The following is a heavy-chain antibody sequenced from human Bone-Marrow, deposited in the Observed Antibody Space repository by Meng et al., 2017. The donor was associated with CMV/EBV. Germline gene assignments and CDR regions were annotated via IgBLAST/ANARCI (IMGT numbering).Heavy chain of an antibody. CDR2: IYPGDSDT. V-gene: IGHV5-51*01. D-gene: IGHD6-13*01. Sequence: FTSYWTGWVRQMPGTGLEWMGLIYPGDSDTRYRPSFQGQVTISADKSISTAYLQWRSLNASDTAMYYCARHHPAGSSWSLPRRFDPWGQGTLVTVSS. CDR1: FTSYW. CDR3: ARHHPAGSSWSLPRRFDP. J-gene: IGHJ5*02.